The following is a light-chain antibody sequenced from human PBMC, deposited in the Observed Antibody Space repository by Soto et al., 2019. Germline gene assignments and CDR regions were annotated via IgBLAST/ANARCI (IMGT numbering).Light chain of an antibody. V-gene: IGKV1-39*01. CDR2: GAS. CDR1: HSIRNN. Sequence: DIQMTQSPSSLSASVGDRVTITCRTSHSIRNNLNWYQQKPGKAPNPLIYGASILQIGVPLRFNGSGSGTDFTLTLSSLQPEDFATYYCQQSYNTPRTFGQGTKVEIK. CDR3: QQSYNTPRT. J-gene: IGKJ1*01.